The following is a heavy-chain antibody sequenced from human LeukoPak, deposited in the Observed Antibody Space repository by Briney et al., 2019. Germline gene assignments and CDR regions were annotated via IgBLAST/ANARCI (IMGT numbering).Heavy chain of an antibody. CDR2: MWYGGSNK. V-gene: IGHV3-33*08. CDR1: GFTFSSYA. J-gene: IGHJ3*02. Sequence: GGSLRLSCAASGFTFSSYAMSWVRQAPGKGLEWVAVMWYGGSNKYYADSVKGRFTISRDNSKNTLYPQMNSLRAEDTAVYYCAKSYDSNAFDIWGQGTMVTVSS. D-gene: IGHD3-22*01. CDR3: AKSYDSNAFDI.